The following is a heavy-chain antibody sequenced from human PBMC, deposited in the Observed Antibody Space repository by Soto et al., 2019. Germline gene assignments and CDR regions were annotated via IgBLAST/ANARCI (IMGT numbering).Heavy chain of an antibody. D-gene: IGHD3-3*01. Sequence: SLRLSCAVSGFSFGTYWMSWVRQAPGKGLEWLASIKQDGSERYYLDSVKGRFTISRDNAKDSLSLQMNSLRGEDTAFYYCARDVGPITIFGEALSGYFDFWGQGTLVTVSS. CDR2: IKQDGSER. V-gene: IGHV3-7*03. J-gene: IGHJ4*02. CDR3: ARDVGPITIFGEALSGYFDF. CDR1: GFSFGTYW.